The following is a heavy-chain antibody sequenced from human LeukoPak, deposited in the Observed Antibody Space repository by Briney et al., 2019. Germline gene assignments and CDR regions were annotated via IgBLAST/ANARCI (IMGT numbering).Heavy chain of an antibody. Sequence: PSETLSLTCTVSGGSISSSSYYWGWIRQPPGKGLEWIGSIYYSGSTYYNPSLKSRVTISVDTSKNQFSLKLSSVTAADTAVYYCARTLATAVDAFDIWGQGTMVTVSS. D-gene: IGHD1-26*01. V-gene: IGHV4-39*01. CDR1: GGSISSSSYY. J-gene: IGHJ3*02. CDR2: IYYSGST. CDR3: ARTLATAVDAFDI.